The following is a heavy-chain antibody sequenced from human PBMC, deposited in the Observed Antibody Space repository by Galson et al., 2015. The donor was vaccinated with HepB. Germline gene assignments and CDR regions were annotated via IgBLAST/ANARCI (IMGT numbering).Heavy chain of an antibody. CDR1: GSTLTELS. V-gene: IGHV1-24*01. CDR3: ATKWSQQLAPMVGHFDP. CDR2: FDPEDGET. Sequence: SVKVSCKVSGSTLTELSMHWVRQAPGKGLEWMGGFDPEDGETIYAQKFQGRVTMTEDTSTDTAYMELSSLRSEDTAVYYCATKWSQQLAPMVGHFDPWGQGTLVTVSS. D-gene: IGHD6-13*01. J-gene: IGHJ5*02.